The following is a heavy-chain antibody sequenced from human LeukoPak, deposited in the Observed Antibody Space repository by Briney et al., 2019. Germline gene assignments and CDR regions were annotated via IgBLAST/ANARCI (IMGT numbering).Heavy chain of an antibody. Sequence: ASVKVSCKASGGTFSSYAISWVRQAPGQGLEWMGRIIPILGIANYAQKFQGRVTITADKSTSTAYMELSSLRSEDTAVYYCAKAGTPLLSEWFDPRGQGTLVTVSS. CDR1: GGTFSSYA. CDR3: AKAGTPLLSEWFDP. D-gene: IGHD6-19*01. J-gene: IGHJ5*02. V-gene: IGHV1-69*04. CDR2: IIPILGIA.